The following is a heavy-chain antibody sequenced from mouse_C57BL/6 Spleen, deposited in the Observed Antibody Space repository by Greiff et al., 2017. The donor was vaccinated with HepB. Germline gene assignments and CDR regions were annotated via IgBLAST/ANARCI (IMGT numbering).Heavy chain of an antibody. J-gene: IGHJ1*03. CDR2: INPNNGGT. CDR3: ARDGSSFDV. V-gene: IGHV1-26*01. Sequence: EVQLQQSGPELVKPGASVKISCKASGYTFTDYYMNWVKQSHGKSLEWIGDINPNNGGTSYNQKFKGKATLTVDKSSSTAYMELRSLTSEDSAVYYCARDGSSFDVWGTGTTVTVSS. CDR1: GYTFTDYY. D-gene: IGHD1-1*01.